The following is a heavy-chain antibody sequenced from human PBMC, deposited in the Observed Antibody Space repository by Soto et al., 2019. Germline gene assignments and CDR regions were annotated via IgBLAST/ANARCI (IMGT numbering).Heavy chain of an antibody. V-gene: IGHV1-3*01. D-gene: IGHD4-17*01. CDR3: ARGGVGDYGGYYYYYYGMDV. J-gene: IGHJ6*02. CDR2: INAGNGNT. Sequence: SVKVSCKASGGTFSSYAISWVRQAPGQRLEWMGWINAGNGNTKYSQKFQGRVTITRDTSASTAYMELSSLRSEDTAVYYCARGGVGDYGGYYYYYYGMDVWGQGTTVTVSS. CDR1: GGTFSSYA.